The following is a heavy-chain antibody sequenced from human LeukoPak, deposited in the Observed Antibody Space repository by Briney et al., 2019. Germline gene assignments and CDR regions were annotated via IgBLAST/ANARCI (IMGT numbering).Heavy chain of an antibody. CDR2: MNPNSGNT. D-gene: IGHD4-23*01. J-gene: IGHJ4*02. Sequence: GASVKVSCKASGYTFTTYDINWVRQATGQGHEWMGWMNPNSGNTGFAQKFQGRVTITRNTSISTAYMELSSLRSEDTAVYYCARVLYVGTSPLNYWGQGTLVTVSS. CDR3: ARVLYVGTSPLNY. CDR1: GYTFTTYD. V-gene: IGHV1-8*03.